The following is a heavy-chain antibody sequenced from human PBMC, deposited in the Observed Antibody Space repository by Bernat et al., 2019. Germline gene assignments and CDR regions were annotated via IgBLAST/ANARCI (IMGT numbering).Heavy chain of an antibody. D-gene: IGHD5-12*01. CDR1: GGSISSSSYY. CDR2: IYYSGST. CDR3: ARRAGGYDFLDY. V-gene: IGHV4-39*01. J-gene: IGHJ4*02. Sequence: QLQLQESGPGLVKPSETLSLTCTVSGGSISSSSYYWGWIRQPPGKGLEWIGSIYYSGSTYYNPSLKSRVTISVDTSKNQFSLKLSSVTAADTAVYYCARRAGGYDFLDYWGQGTRVTVSS.